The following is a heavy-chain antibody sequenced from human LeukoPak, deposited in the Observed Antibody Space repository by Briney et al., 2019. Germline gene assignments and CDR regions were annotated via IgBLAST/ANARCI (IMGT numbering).Heavy chain of an antibody. CDR3: ANGRYYYDSSGYLPDY. V-gene: IGHV3-23*01. D-gene: IGHD3-22*01. Sequence: PGGSLRLSCAASGFTFSSYAMSWVRQAPGKGLEWVSAISGSGGSTYYADSVKGRFTISRDNSKNTLYLQMNSLRAEDTAVYYCANGRYYYDSSGYLPDYWGQGTLVTVSS. J-gene: IGHJ4*02. CDR2: ISGSGGST. CDR1: GFTFSSYA.